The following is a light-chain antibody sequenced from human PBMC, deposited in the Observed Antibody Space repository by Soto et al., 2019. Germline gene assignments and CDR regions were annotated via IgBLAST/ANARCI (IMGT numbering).Light chain of an antibody. CDR2: DAS. CDR3: QQRGAWPPGAT. J-gene: IGKJ5*01. Sequence: VLTQSPATLSLSPGDSATLSCRASQSISNSLAWYQQKPGQAPRLLIYDASNRATGIPARFSGSGSGTDFTLNISSLEPEDSAVYSCQQRGAWPPGATCGQGTRLEIK. CDR1: QSISNS. V-gene: IGKV3-11*01.